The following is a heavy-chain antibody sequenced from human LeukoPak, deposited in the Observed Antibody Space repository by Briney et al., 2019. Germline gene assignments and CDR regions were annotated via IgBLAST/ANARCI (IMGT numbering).Heavy chain of an antibody. V-gene: IGHV3-23*01. CDR3: AKANWVSNADAVW. D-gene: IGHD1-1*01. J-gene: IGHJ4*02. Sequence: PGGSLRLSCAASGFSFSNYAMSWVRQAPARGPGWVSSIRGGDETFYADSVKGRFTLSRDDSRNTVYLQLNNLRVEDTAIYYCAKANWVSNADAVWWGQGTQVTVSS. CDR2: IRGGDET. CDR1: GFSFSNYA.